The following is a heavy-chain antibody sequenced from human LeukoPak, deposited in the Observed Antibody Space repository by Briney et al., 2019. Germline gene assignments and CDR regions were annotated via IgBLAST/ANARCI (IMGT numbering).Heavy chain of an antibody. CDR3: ARDSGSYYYFDY. V-gene: IGHV3-7*01. CDR1: GFTFSSYA. CDR2: IKQDGSEK. J-gene: IGHJ4*02. Sequence: PGGSLRLSCAASGFTFSSYAMSWVRQAPGKGLEWVANIKQDGSEKYYVDSVKGRFTISRDNAKNSLYLQMNSLRAEDTAVYYCARDSGSYYYFDYWGQGTLVTVSS. D-gene: IGHD1-26*01.